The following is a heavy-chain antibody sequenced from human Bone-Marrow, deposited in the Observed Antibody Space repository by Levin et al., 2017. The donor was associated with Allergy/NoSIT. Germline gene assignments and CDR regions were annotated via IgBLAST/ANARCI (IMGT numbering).Heavy chain of an antibody. J-gene: IGHJ3*02. CDR2: IYGSGST. V-gene: IGHV4-59*01. D-gene: IGHD3-9*01. Sequence: SETLSLTCTVSGGSLGGYYWRWIRQPPGKGLEWIADIYGSGSTNYNPSLIRRVAISVDTSKNQFFLQVTSVTAADTAVYYCARSRVLTGYPDAFEIWGQGTLVIVSS. CDR1: GGSLGGYY. CDR3: ARSRVLTGYPDAFEI.